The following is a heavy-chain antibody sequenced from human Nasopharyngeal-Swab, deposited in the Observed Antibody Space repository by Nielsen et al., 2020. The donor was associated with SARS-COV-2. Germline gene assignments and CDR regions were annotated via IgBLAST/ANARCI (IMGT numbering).Heavy chain of an antibody. J-gene: IGHJ4*02. CDR3: AAAPSGDYGGY. D-gene: IGHD4-23*01. CDR1: GFTFSTFG. Sequence: GESLKISCAASGFTFSTFGMHWVRQAPGKGLEWVAVIWYDGSNKYYADSVKGRFTISRDNSKNTVYLQMNSLRAKDTAVYYCAAAPSGDYGGYWGQGTLVTVSS. CDR2: IWYDGSNK. V-gene: IGHV3-33*01.